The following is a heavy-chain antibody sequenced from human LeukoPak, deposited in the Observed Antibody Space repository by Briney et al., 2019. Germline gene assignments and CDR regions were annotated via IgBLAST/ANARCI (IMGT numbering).Heavy chain of an antibody. CDR2: ISYDGSNK. CDR1: GFTFSSYG. Sequence: GGSLRLSCAASGFTFSSYGMHWVRQAPGKGLEWVAVISYDGSNKYYADSVKGRFTISRDNSKNTLYLQMNSLRAEDTAVYYCARDPLGTRPGFDYWGQGTLVTVSS. D-gene: IGHD1-1*01. J-gene: IGHJ4*02. CDR3: ARDPLGTRPGFDY. V-gene: IGHV3-30*19.